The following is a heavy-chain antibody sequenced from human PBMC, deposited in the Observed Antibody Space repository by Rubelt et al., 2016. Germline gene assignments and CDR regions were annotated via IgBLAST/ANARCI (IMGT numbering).Heavy chain of an antibody. J-gene: IGHJ4*02. D-gene: IGHD1-20*01. Sequence: GPGLVKPSETLSLTCTVSGGSISSYYWSWIRQPPGKGLEWIGYIYYSGSTNYNPSLKSRVTISVDTSKNQFSLKLSSVTAADTAVYYCARDQVGEPITRFDYWGQGTLVTVSS. CDR1: GGSISSYY. V-gene: IGHV4-59*01. CDR2: IYYSGST. CDR3: ARDQVGEPITRFDY.